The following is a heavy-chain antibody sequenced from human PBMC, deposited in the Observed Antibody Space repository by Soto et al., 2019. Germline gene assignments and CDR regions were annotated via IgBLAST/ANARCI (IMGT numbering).Heavy chain of an antibody. J-gene: IGHJ4*02. CDR1: GYSFTSYG. CDR2: IYPGDSDT. D-gene: IGHD3-16*01. V-gene: IGHV5-51*01. CDR3: DRLDYVEYRFEY. Sequence: PGGSLKISCKCSGYSFTSYGIFWVRQMPGKGLEWMGIIYPGDSDTRYRPSFQGQVTISADKSISTAYLQWSSLKASDTAMYYCDRLDYVEYRFEYWGQGPLVTVYS.